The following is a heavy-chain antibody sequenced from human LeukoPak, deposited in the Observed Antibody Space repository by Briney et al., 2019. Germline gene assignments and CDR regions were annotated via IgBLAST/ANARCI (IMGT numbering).Heavy chain of an antibody. CDR1: GFTFSSHW. D-gene: IGHD5-18*01. Sequence: PGGSLRLSCAASGFTFSSHWMHWVRQAPGKGLVWVSRIDYDGINTNYADSVKGRFTISRDNAKESLYLQMNSLRAEDTAVYYCARADWDTAMIDYWGQGTVVTVSS. CDR3: ARADWDTAMIDY. V-gene: IGHV3-74*01. J-gene: IGHJ4*02. CDR2: IDYDGINT.